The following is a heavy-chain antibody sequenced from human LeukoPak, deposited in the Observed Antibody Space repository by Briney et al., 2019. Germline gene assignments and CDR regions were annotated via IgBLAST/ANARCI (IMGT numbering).Heavy chain of an antibody. Sequence: GGSLRLSCAASGFTFSNAWMSWVRQAPGKGLEWVGRIKSKTDGGTTDYAAPVKGRFTISRDDSKNTLYLQMNSLRAEDTAVYYCAKADCSTTSCYFDPWGQGTLVTVSS. V-gene: IGHV3-15*01. J-gene: IGHJ5*02. CDR2: IKSKTDGGTT. D-gene: IGHD2-2*01. CDR1: GFTFSNAW. CDR3: AKADCSTTSCYFDP.